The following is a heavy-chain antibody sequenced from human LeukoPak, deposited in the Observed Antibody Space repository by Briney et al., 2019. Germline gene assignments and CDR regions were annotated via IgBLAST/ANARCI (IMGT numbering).Heavy chain of an antibody. CDR3: ASRRSSSWKLGSSYYYYMDV. D-gene: IGHD6-13*01. V-gene: IGHV1-69*05. CDR2: IIPIFGTA. CDR1: GGTFSSYA. Sequence: ASVKVSCKASGGTFSSYAISWVRQAPGQGLEWMGGIIPIFGTANYAQKFQGRVTITTDESTGTAYMELSSLRSEDTAVYYCASRRSSSWKLGSSYYYYMDVWGKGTTVTVSS. J-gene: IGHJ6*03.